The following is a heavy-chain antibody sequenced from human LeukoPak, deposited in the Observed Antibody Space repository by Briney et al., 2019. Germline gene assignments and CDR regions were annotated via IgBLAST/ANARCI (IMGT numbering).Heavy chain of an antibody. CDR3: ARHLEYISSWKGYYFDY. CDR1: GGSINSSNYY. V-gene: IGHV4-39*01. Sequence: SETLSLTCTVSGGSINSSNYYWGWIRQPPGKGLEWIGSIYYSGSTYYNPSLKCRVTISVDTSKNQFSLELNSVTAADTAVYYCARHLEYISSWKGYYFDYWGQGTLVTVSS. J-gene: IGHJ4*02. D-gene: IGHD6-13*01. CDR2: IYYSGST.